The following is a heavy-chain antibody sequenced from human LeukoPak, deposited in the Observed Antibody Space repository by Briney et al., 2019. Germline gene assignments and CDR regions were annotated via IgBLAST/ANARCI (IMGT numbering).Heavy chain of an antibody. J-gene: IGHJ4*02. V-gene: IGHV4-59*12. Sequence: SETLSLTCTVSGGSISSYYWSWIRQPPGKGLEWIGYIYYSGSTNYNPSLKSRVTISVDTSKNQFSLKLSSVTAADTALYYCAKDPLGYCSSTSCYKDYWGQGTLVTVSS. CDR1: GGSISSYY. D-gene: IGHD2-2*01. CDR2: IYYSGST. CDR3: AKDPLGYCSSTSCYKDY.